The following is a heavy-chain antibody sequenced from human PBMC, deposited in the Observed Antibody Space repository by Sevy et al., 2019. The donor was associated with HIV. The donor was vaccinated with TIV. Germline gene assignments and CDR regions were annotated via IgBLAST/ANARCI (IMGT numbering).Heavy chain of an antibody. D-gene: IGHD6-13*01. J-gene: IGHJ6*02. CDR2: IRYDGSNK. CDR1: GFTFSSYG. Sequence: GGSLRLSCAASGFTFSSYGMHWVRQAPGKGLEWVAFIRYDGSNKYYADSVKGRFTISRDNSKNTLYLQMNSLRAEDTAVYYCVKGQQLKYYYGMDVWGQGTTVTVSS. CDR3: VKGQQLKYYYGMDV. V-gene: IGHV3-30*02.